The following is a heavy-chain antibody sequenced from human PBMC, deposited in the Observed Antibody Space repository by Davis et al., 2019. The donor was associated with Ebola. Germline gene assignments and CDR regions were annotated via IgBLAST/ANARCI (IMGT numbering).Heavy chain of an antibody. V-gene: IGHV3-23*01. Sequence: GESLKISCAASGFTFSSYAMSWVRQAPGKGLEWVSAISGSGGSTYYADSVEGRFTISRDNSKNTLYLQMNSLRAEDTAVYYCAKGRYGSGKRGMDVWGQGTTVTVSS. J-gene: IGHJ6*02. CDR3: AKGRYGSGKRGMDV. CDR2: ISGSGGST. CDR1: GFTFSSYA. D-gene: IGHD3-10*01.